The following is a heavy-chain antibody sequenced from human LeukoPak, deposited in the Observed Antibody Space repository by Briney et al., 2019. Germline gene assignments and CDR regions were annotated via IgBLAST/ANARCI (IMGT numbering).Heavy chain of an antibody. V-gene: IGHV3-30-3*01. CDR2: ISYDGSNK. D-gene: IGHD6-13*01. J-gene: IGHJ4*02. CDR1: GFTFSSYA. Sequence: PGGSLRLSCAASGFTFSSYAMHWVCQAPGKGLEWVAVISYDGSNKYYADSVKGRFTISRDNSKNTLYLQMNSLRAEDTAVYYCAGGAAAGRYWGQGTLVTVSS. CDR3: AGGAAAGRY.